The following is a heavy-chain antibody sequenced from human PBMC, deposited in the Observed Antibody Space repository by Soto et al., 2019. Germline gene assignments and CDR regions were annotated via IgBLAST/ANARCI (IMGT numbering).Heavy chain of an antibody. D-gene: IGHD3-10*01. Sequence: SETLSLTCAVYGGSFSGYYWSWIRQPPGKGLEWIGEINHSGSTNYNPSLKSRVTISVDTSKNQFSLKLSSVTAADTAVYYCARSYRAYYYGSGSRAWFDPWGQGTLVTVSS. CDR2: INHSGST. CDR1: GGSFSGYY. J-gene: IGHJ5*02. V-gene: IGHV4-34*01. CDR3: ARSYRAYYYGSGSRAWFDP.